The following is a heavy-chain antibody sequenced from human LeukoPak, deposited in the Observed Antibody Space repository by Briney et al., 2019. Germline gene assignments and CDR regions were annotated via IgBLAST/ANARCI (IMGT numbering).Heavy chain of an antibody. CDR3: ARDQEGFDY. Sequence: ASVKVSCKASEYSFTSNYRLWVRQAPGQGLEWMGMIYPRDGSTSYAQKFQGRVTVTRDTSTSTVHMELSGMRSEDTAVYYCARDQEGFDYWGQGTLVTVSS. CDR2: IYPRDGST. V-gene: IGHV1-46*01. J-gene: IGHJ4*02. CDR1: EYSFTSNY.